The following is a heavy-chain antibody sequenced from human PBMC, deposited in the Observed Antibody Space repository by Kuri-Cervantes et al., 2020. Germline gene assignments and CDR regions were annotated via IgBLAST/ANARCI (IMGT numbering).Heavy chain of an antibody. D-gene: IGHD3-10*01. Sequence: SETLSLTCTVSGVSISPYYWTWIRQPPGKGLEWIGYIYYSGSTYYNPSLKSRVTISVDTSKNQFSLKLSSVTAADTAVYYCARGKTVYGSGSLYFDYWGQGTLVTVSS. V-gene: IGHV4-59*12. J-gene: IGHJ4*02. CDR1: GVSISPYY. CDR2: IYYSGST. CDR3: ARGKTVYGSGSLYFDY.